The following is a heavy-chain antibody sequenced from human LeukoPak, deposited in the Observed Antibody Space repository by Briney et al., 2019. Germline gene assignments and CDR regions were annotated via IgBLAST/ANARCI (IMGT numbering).Heavy chain of an antibody. Sequence: GGSLRLSCAVSGFTVSSYGMRWVRHPPGKGPEWGSLVYSAGVTRYADPVQGRFTISRDNSKNTVYLQMNNLRVEDTAVYHCVRDRAEGRAWVEFDPWGQGILVTVSS. J-gene: IGHJ5*02. CDR3: VRDRAEGRAWVEFDP. CDR1: GFTVSSYG. CDR2: VYSAGVT. V-gene: IGHV3-66*02.